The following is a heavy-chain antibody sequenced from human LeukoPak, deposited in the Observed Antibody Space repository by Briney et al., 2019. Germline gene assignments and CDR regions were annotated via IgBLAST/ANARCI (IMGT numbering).Heavy chain of an antibody. Sequence: GGSLRLSCAASGFTVSSTYMSWVRQAPGKGLEWVAIIWYDGSNKYYADSVKGRFTISRDNSKNTLYLQMNSLRVEDTGVYYCATEGVAVAGFDYWGQGTLVTVSS. D-gene: IGHD6-19*01. CDR1: GFTVSSTY. CDR3: ATEGVAVAGFDY. J-gene: IGHJ4*02. V-gene: IGHV3-33*08. CDR2: IWYDGSNK.